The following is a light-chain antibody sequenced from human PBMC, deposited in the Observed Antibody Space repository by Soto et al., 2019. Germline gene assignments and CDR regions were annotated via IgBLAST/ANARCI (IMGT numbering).Light chain of an antibody. V-gene: IGKV3-15*01. CDR2: DAS. CDR3: QQYEDWPET. Sequence: EKVMTQSPATLSVSPGERATLSCRASQRFGSTLAWYQQKPAQAPRLLIYDASTRATGIPDRFSVSGSGTEFTLTISRLQSEDLAVYYCQQYEDWPETFGQGTKVEIK. J-gene: IGKJ1*01. CDR1: QRFGST.